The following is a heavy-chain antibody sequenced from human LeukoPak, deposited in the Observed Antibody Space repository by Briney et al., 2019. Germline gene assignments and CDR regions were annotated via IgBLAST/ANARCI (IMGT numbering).Heavy chain of an antibody. V-gene: IGHV4-61*01. D-gene: IGHD5-12*01. J-gene: IGHJ4*02. CDR1: GGSVSSGTYY. CDR3: AMSSGYDIGY. CDR2: IYSGST. Sequence: SETLSLTCTVSGGSVSSGTYYWSWIRQPPGKGLEWIGYIYSGSTNYNPSLKSRVTISVDTSKNQFSLKLSSVTAADTAVYYCAMSSGYDIGYWGQGTLVTVSS.